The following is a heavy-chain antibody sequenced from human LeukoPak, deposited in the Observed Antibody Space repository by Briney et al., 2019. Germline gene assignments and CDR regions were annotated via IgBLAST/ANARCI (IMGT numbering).Heavy chain of an antibody. Sequence: SETLSLTCAVYGGSFGGYYWSWIRQPPGKGLEWIGEINHSGSTNYNPSLKSRVTISVDTSKNQFSLKLSSVTAADTAVYYCAREDSESPLSGGSCYCYNYWGQGTLVTVSS. CDR3: AREDSESPLSGGSCYCYNY. V-gene: IGHV4-34*01. J-gene: IGHJ4*02. CDR2: INHSGST. D-gene: IGHD2-15*01. CDR1: GGSFGGYY.